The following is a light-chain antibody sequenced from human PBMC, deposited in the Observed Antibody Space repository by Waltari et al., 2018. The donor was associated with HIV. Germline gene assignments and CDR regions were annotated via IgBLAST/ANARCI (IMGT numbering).Light chain of an antibody. CDR3: SSYADSDTPVV. J-gene: IGLJ2*01. CDR1: SSDVGAYNY. CDR2: DVT. Sequence: QSALAQPPSASGSAGQSVTISCTGTSSDVGAYNYVSWYQQHPGKSPKLIIYDVTKRPSGVLDRVSGSTSGNTASLTVSGLQGEEEADYYCSSYADSDTPVVFGGGTKLTVL. V-gene: IGLV2-8*01.